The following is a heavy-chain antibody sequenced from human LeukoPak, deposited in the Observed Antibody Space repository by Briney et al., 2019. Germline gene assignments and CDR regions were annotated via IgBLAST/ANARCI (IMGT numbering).Heavy chain of an antibody. CDR3: ARDLGGDYRFDY. D-gene: IGHD4-17*01. J-gene: IGHJ4*02. CDR2: ISSGSGYI. CDR1: EFTFSTYS. V-gene: IGHV3-21*01. Sequence: GGSLRLSCAASEFTFSTYSMNWVRQAPGKGLEWVSSISSGSGYIFYADSVKGRFTISRDNAKNSLYLQMNGLRAEDTAVYYCARDLGGDYRFDYWGQGTLVTVSS.